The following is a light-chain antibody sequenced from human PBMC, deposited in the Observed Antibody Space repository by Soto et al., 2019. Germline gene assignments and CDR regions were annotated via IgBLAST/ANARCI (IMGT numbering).Light chain of an antibody. J-gene: IGKJ1*01. Sequence: EIVMTQSPATLSVSPGERATLFCRASQSVSNYLAWYQQKAGQAPRLLIYGASTRAAGFPDRFSGSGSGTDFTLTISRLEPEDFAVYYCQQYGSSPRTFGQGTKVDI. V-gene: IGKV3-20*01. CDR3: QQYGSSPRT. CDR1: QSVSNY. CDR2: GAS.